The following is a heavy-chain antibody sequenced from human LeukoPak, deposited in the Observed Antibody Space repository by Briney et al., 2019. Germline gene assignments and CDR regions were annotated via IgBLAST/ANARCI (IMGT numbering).Heavy chain of an antibody. Sequence: GASVKVSCKASGGTFSSYAISWVRQAPGQGLEWMGGIIPIFGTANYAQKFQGRVTITADESTSTAYMELSSLRSEDTAVYYCARVSCSGGSCCDYYGMDVWGQGTTVTVSS. V-gene: IGHV1-69*13. CDR2: IIPIFGTA. D-gene: IGHD2-15*01. CDR3: ARVSCSGGSCCDYYGMDV. CDR1: GGTFSSYA. J-gene: IGHJ6*02.